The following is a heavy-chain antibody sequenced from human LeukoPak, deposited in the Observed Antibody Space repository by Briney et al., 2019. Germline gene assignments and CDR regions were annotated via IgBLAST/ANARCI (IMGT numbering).Heavy chain of an antibody. D-gene: IGHD5-24*01. J-gene: IGHJ4*02. V-gene: IGHV3-7*01. CDR2: IKEDGSET. Sequence: PGESLRLSCAASGFTFKKYWMNWVRQVPGKGLECLANIKEDGSETYYADSVKGRFTISRDNPKNLLFPQINSLRVGDTAVYYCARETPRRGETRDGYRWGQGTLVTVSS. CDR3: ARETPRRGETRDGYR. CDR1: GFTFKKYW.